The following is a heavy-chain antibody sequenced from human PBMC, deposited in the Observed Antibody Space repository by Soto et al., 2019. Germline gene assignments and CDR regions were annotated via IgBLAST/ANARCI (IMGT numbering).Heavy chain of an antibody. V-gene: IGHV1-3*01. CDR3: ARERIAVAGNRLFDY. J-gene: IGHJ4*02. Sequence: GASVKVSCKASGYTFTSYAMHWVRQAPGQRLEWMGWINAGNGNTKYSQKFQGRVTITRDTSASTAYMELSSLRSEDTAVYYCARERIAVAGNRLFDYWGQGTLVTVS. CDR2: INAGNGNT. D-gene: IGHD6-19*01. CDR1: GYTFTSYA.